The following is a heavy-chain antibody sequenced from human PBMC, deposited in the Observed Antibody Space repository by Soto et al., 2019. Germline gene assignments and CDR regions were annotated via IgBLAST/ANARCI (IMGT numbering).Heavy chain of an antibody. CDR2: ILSSSGVI. D-gene: IGHD2-2*01. V-gene: IGHV3-48*01. Sequence: EVQLVESGGGLVQPGGSLRLSCAASGFTFGSYSMNWVRQAPGKGLEWVSFILSSSGVIYYADSVKGRFTISRDNAKNSLYVQMNSLRAEDTAVYYCAREWRAPPVATAMPYYMDVWGKGTTVTVSS. J-gene: IGHJ6*03. CDR1: GFTFGSYS. CDR3: AREWRAPPVATAMPYYMDV.